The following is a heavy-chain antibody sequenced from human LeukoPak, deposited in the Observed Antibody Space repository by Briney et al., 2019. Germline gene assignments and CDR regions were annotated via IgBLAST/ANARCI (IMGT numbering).Heavy chain of an antibody. CDR2: IYYSGST. D-gene: IGHD3-3*01. Sequence: SQTLSLTCTVSGGSISSGGYYWSWIRQHPGKGLEWIGYIYYSGSTYYNPSLKSRVTISVDTSKNQFSLKLSSVTAADTAVYYCAREEEFLAPTYYYYGMDVWGQGTTVTVSS. CDR1: GGSISSGGYY. CDR3: AREEEFLAPTYYYYGMDV. V-gene: IGHV4-31*03. J-gene: IGHJ6*02.